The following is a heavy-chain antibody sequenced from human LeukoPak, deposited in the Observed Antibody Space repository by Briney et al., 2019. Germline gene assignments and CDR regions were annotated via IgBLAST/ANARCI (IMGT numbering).Heavy chain of an antibody. V-gene: IGHV3-23*01. J-gene: IGHJ4*02. CDR3: ANTFTRFLEADY. CDR1: GFTFNRYT. D-gene: IGHD3-3*01. CDR2: ISGSTRDT. Sequence: GGSLRLSCVASGFTFNRYTMSWVRQAPGKGLEWVSGISGSTRDTWYTDSVKGRFTIPRDNSKNTLYLQMSSLRAEDTAVYYCANTFTRFLEADYWGQGTLVTVSS.